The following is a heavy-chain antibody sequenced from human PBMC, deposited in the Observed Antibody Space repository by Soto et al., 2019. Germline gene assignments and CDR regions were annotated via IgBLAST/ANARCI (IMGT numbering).Heavy chain of an antibody. CDR2: IYHSGST. Sequence: SETLSLTCAVSGYSISSGYYWGWIRQPPGKGLEWIGSIYHSGSTYYNPSLKSRVTISVDTSKNQFSLKLSSVTAADTAVYYCARDPQYYGMDVWGPGTTVTVSS. J-gene: IGHJ6*02. CDR1: GYSISSGYY. CDR3: ARDPQYYGMDV. V-gene: IGHV4-38-2*02.